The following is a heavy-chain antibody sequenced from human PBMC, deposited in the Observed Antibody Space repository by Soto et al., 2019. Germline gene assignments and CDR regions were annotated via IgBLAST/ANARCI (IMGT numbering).Heavy chain of an antibody. Sequence: HPGGSLRLSCAASGFTFSSYGMHWVRQAPGKGLEWVAVIWYDGSNKYYADSVKGRFTISRDNSKNTLYLQMNSLRAEDTAVYYCAREMDTIEYYFDFWGQGTLVTVSS. CDR1: GFTFSSYG. V-gene: IGHV3-33*01. CDR2: IWYDGSNK. CDR3: AREMDTIEYYFDF. D-gene: IGHD5-18*01. J-gene: IGHJ4*02.